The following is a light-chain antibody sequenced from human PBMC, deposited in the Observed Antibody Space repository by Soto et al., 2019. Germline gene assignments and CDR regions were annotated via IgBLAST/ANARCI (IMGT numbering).Light chain of an antibody. J-gene: IGLJ2*01. Sequence: QSALTQPPSVSATPGQKVTISCSGSSSNIGRHYVSWYQQVPGTAPKVLICDNDKRPSGIPDRFSGSKSGTSATLGITGLQTGDEADYYCGTYDSGLDYRVFGGGTKHTVL. CDR2: DND. CDR3: GTYDSGLDYRV. CDR1: SSNIGRHY. V-gene: IGLV1-51*01.